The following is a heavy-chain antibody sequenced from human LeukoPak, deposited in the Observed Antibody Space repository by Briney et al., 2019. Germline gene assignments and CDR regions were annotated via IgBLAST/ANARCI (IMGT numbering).Heavy chain of an antibody. Sequence: GASVKVSCKASGYTFTGYYMHWVRQAPGQGLEWMGWINPNSGGTNYAQKFQGRVTMTRDTSISTAYMELSRLRSDDTAVYYCARDVGSSSWYPYYFDYWGQGTLVTVSS. D-gene: IGHD6-13*01. CDR1: GYTFTGYY. CDR3: ARDVGSSSWYPYYFDY. V-gene: IGHV1-2*02. CDR2: INPNSGGT. J-gene: IGHJ4*02.